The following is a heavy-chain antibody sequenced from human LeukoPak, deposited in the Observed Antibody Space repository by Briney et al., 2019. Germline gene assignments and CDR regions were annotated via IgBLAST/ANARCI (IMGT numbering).Heavy chain of an antibody. CDR3: ARVPKE. Sequence: SLRLSCAASGFTVSSNYMSWVRQATGKGLAWGSVIYSGGRTSYGDSVKRRLNISRHNSKNTLYLQMNSLRAEDTAVYYCARVPKEWGQGTLVSVSS. CDR2: IYSGGRT. CDR1: GFTVSSNY. J-gene: IGHJ4*02. V-gene: IGHV3-53*04.